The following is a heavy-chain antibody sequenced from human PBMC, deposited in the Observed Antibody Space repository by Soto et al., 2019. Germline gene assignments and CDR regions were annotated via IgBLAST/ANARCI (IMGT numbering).Heavy chain of an antibody. CDR1: GGSISSYY. CDR3: ARNKGFWSGYYTGSAFDI. V-gene: IGHV4-59*01. Sequence: SETLSLTCTVSGGSISSYYWSWIRQPPGKGLEWIGYIYYSGSTNYNPSLKSRVTISVDTSKNQFSLKLSSVTAADTAVYYCARNKGFWSGYYTGSAFDIWGQGTMVTVSS. J-gene: IGHJ3*02. CDR2: IYYSGST. D-gene: IGHD3-3*01.